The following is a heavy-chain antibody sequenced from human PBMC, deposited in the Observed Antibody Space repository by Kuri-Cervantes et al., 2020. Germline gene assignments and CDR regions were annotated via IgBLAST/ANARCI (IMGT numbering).Heavy chain of an antibody. CDR3: ARRIGYSGYLGP. V-gene: IGHV1-2*02. J-gene: IGHJ5*02. CDR2: INPNSGGT. Sequence: ASVKVSCKASGYTFTGYYMHWVRQAPGQGLEWMGWINPNSGGTNYAQKFQGRVTMTRDTSISIVYMELSRLRSDDTAVYYCARRIGYSGYLGPWDQGTLVTVSS. D-gene: IGHD5-12*01. CDR1: GYTFTGYY.